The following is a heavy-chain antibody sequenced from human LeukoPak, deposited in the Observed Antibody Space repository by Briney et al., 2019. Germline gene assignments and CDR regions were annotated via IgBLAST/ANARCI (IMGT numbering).Heavy chain of an antibody. V-gene: IGHV1-8*03. CDR1: GYTFTKYD. Sequence: GASVKVSCKASGYTFTKYDIHWVRQATGQGLEWMAWMDPNTDDTAYAQEFQGRVTITRNTSISTAYMELRSLRSEDTAVYYCARGVNLGDMDVWGKGTTVTVSS. J-gene: IGHJ6*03. D-gene: IGHD1-14*01. CDR3: ARGVNLGDMDV. CDR2: MDPNTDDT.